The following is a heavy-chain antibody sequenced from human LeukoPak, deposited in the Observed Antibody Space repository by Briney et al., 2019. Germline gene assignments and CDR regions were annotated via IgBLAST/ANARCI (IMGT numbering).Heavy chain of an antibody. CDR3: ARVYYYGSGSYIDY. CDR2: LYYSGST. Sequence: PSETLSLTCTVSGGSISSHYWSWIRQSPGKGLEWIGYLYYSGSTKYNPSLKSRVTTSVDTSKNQFSLKLSSVTAADTAVYYSARVYYYGSGSYIDYWGQGTLVTVTS. CDR1: GGSISSHY. D-gene: IGHD3-10*01. J-gene: IGHJ4*02. V-gene: IGHV4-59*11.